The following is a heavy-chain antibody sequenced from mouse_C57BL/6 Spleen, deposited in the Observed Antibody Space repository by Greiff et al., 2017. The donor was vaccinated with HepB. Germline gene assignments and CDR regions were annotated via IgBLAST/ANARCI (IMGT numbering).Heavy chain of an antibody. CDR2: IYPGDGDT. D-gene: IGHD2-2*01. CDR1: GYAFSSYW. CDR3: ARSPMVTFDY. J-gene: IGHJ2*01. V-gene: IGHV1-80*01. Sequence: QVQLKESGAELVKPGASVKISCKASGYAFSSYWMNWVKQRPGKGLEWIGQIYPGDGDTNYNGKFKGKATLTADKSSSTAYMQLSSLPSEDSAVYFCARSPMVTFDYGGQGTTLTVSS.